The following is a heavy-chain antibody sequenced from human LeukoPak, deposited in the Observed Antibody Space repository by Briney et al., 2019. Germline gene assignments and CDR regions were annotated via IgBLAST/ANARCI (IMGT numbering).Heavy chain of an antibody. V-gene: IGHV4-59*01. CDR2: IYYSGTT. J-gene: IGHJ4*02. CDR3: TREGPPVHYTGYYDY. Sequence: SETLSLTCTVYGGSISGYYWSWIRQPPGKGLEWIGYIYYSGTTNYNPSLKSRVTVSVDTSKNQVSLKLTSVTAADSAVYYCTREGPPVHYTGYYDYWGQGTLVTVSS. D-gene: IGHD3-9*01. CDR1: GGSISGYY.